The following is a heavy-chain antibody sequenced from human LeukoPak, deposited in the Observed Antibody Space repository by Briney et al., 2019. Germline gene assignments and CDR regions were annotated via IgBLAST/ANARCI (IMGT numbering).Heavy chain of an antibody. D-gene: IGHD6-13*01. CDR1: GFTFSNYA. V-gene: IGHV3-23*01. CDR2: ISGSGYST. Sequence: GGPLRLSCAASGFTFSNYAMSWVRQAPGKGLGWVASISGSGYSTYYADSVKGRFTISTDNSKNTLFLHMNSPRAEDTAVYYCAKATYSSSWSLYFDFWGRGTLVTVSS. J-gene: IGHJ4*02. CDR3: AKATYSSSWSLYFDF.